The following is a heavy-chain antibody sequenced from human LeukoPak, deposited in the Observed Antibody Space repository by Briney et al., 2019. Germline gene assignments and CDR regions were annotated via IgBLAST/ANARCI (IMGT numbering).Heavy chain of an antibody. J-gene: IGHJ3*02. V-gene: IGHV1-69*13. Sequence: SVKVSCKASGGTFSSYAISWVRQAPGQGLEWMGGSIPIFGTANYAQKFQGRVTITADESTRTAYMELSSLRSEDTAVYYCARVGNGSYDLDGFDIWGQGTMVTVSS. CDR3: ARVGNGSYDLDGFDI. CDR2: SIPIFGTA. CDR1: GGTFSSYA. D-gene: IGHD1-26*01.